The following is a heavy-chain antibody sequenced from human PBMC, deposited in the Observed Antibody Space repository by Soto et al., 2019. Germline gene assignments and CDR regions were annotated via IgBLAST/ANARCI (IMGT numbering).Heavy chain of an antibody. J-gene: IGHJ3*02. Sequence: GASVKVSCKASGYTFTSYGISWVRQAPGQGLEWMGWISAYNGNTNYAQKLQGRVTMTTDTSTSTAYMELRSLRSDDTAVYYCARGLREVKEGRIVVVINGAFDISGQATIVTVSS. D-gene: IGHD3-22*01. V-gene: IGHV1-18*01. CDR2: ISAYNGNT. CDR1: GYTFTSYG. CDR3: ARGLREVKEGRIVVVINGAFDI.